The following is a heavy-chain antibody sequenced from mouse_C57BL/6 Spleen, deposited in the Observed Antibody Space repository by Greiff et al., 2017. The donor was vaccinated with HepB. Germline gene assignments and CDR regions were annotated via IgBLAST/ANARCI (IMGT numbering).Heavy chain of an antibody. J-gene: IGHJ2*01. CDR3: TRGGFIH. CDR2: IDPETGGT. CDR1: GYTFTDYE. V-gene: IGHV1-15*01. D-gene: IGHD1-1*01. Sequence: QVQLQQSGAELVRPGASVTLSCKASGYTFTDYEMHWVKQTPVHGLEWIGAIDPETGGTAYNQKFKGKAILTADTSSSTAYLELRSLTSEDSAFYYWTRGGFIHWGQGTTLTVSS.